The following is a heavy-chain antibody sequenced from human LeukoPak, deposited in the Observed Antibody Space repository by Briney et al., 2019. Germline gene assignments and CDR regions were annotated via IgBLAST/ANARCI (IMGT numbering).Heavy chain of an antibody. V-gene: IGHV4-59*08. CDR2: IYYSGSA. J-gene: IGHJ4*02. Sequence: SETLSLTCTVSGGSISSYYWSWIRQPPGKGLEWIGYIYYSGSANYNPSLKSRVTISLDTSKNQFSLKLSSVTAADTAVYYCARHMSSGWYAFDYWGQGTLVTVSS. CDR3: ARHMSSGWYAFDY. D-gene: IGHD6-19*01. CDR1: GGSISSYY.